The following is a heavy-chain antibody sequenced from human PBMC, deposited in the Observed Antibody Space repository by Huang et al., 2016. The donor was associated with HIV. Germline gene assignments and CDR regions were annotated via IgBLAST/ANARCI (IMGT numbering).Heavy chain of an antibody. Sequence: VQLQQWGAGVLKPSETLSLTCAVYGGSFSGYFWSWIRQSPGKGLEWIGEINHSGSTNYNPSLKSRVTMSVDTSKNQFSLKLSSVTAADTAVYYCASLFFDYWGQGILVTVSS. J-gene: IGHJ4*02. CDR3: ASLFFDY. CDR2: INHSGST. CDR1: GGSFSGYF. V-gene: IGHV4-34*01.